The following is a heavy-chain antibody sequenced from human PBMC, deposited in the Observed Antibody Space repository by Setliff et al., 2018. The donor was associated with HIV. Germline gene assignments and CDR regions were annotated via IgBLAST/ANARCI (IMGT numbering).Heavy chain of an antibody. CDR2: IVPVFGRT. J-gene: IGHJ4*02. CDR3: ATLIHIPQPLDY. V-gene: IGHV1-69*13. Sequence: SVKVSCKASGGTLNSETLSWVRQAPGKGLEWMGGIVPVFGRTNYAQKSQGRVTITADESTSTVYMELSGLRSDDTAVYYCATLIHIPQPLDYWGQGTLVTVSS. CDR1: GGTLNSET.